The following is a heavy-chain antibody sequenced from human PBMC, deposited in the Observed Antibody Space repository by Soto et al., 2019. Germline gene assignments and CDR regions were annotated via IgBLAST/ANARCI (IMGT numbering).Heavy chain of an antibody. D-gene: IGHD4-17*01. CDR3: ARATKRCTGDY. CDR2: INHSGST. V-gene: IGHV4-34*01. Sequence: QVQLQQWGAGLLKPSETLSLTCAVYGGSFSGYYWSWIRQPPGEGLEWIGEINHSGSTNYNPSLTSRVTLSVDTSKNQFSLKLSSVTAADTAVYYCARATKRCTGDYWGQGTLVTVSS. CDR1: GGSFSGYY. J-gene: IGHJ4*02.